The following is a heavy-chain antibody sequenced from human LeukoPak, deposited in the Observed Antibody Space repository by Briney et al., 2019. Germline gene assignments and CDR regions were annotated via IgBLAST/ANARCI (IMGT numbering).Heavy chain of an antibody. CDR2: INRYGDST. CDR3: ARARRDCSGGSCYSYYFDF. Sequence: GGSLRLSRAASGFTFSSYAIHWVRQAPGKGLEFVSAINRYGDSTYYANSVKGRFTISRDDSKNTVYLQMGSLRAEDMAVYYCARARRDCSGGSCYSYYFDFWGQGTLVTVSS. V-gene: IGHV3-64*01. CDR1: GFTFSSYA. D-gene: IGHD2-15*01. J-gene: IGHJ4*02.